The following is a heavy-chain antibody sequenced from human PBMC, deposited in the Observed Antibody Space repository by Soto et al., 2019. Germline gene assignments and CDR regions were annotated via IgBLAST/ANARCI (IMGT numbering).Heavy chain of an antibody. CDR3: ARDGSGYRSRASPMDV. D-gene: IGHD3-22*01. Sequence: QVQLVQSGAEVKKPGSSVKVSCKASGDTFSSYAISWVRQAPGQGLEWMGGIIPIFGTANYAQKFQGRVTITADESKSTAYMKLSSLRSEDTAVYYCARDGSGYRSRASPMDVWGQGTTVTVSS. J-gene: IGHJ6*02. V-gene: IGHV1-69*01. CDR2: IIPIFGTA. CDR1: GDTFSSYA.